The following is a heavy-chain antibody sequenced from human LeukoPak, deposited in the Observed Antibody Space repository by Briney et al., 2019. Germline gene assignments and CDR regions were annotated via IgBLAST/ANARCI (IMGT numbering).Heavy chain of an antibody. Sequence: GRSLRLSCAASGFTFSSYAMHWVRQAPGKGLEWVAVISYDGSNKYYADSVKGRFTISRDNSENTLYLQMNSLRAEDTALYHCARAGLLWNQQASYYMDVWGKGTTVTVSS. CDR3: ARAGLLWNQQASYYMDV. J-gene: IGHJ6*03. CDR1: GFTFSSYA. V-gene: IGHV3-30*01. CDR2: ISYDGSNK. D-gene: IGHD1-1*01.